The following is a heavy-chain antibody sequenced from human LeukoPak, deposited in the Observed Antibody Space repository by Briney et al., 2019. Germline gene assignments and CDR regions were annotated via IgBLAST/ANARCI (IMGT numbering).Heavy chain of an antibody. CDR3: ATYGGAFDY. CDR1: GFTFGSYA. Sequence: PGGSLRLSCAASGFTFGSYAIHWVRQAPGKGLEWVAVISYDGSNKYYADSVKGRFTISRDNSKNTLYLQMNSLRAEDTAVYYCATYGGAFDYWGQGTLVTVSS. V-gene: IGHV3-30*04. J-gene: IGHJ4*02. D-gene: IGHD4-23*01. CDR2: ISYDGSNK.